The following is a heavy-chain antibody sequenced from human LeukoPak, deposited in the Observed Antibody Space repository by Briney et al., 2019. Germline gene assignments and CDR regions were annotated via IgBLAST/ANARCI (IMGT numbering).Heavy chain of an antibody. CDR1: GYTFTSYY. Sequence: GASVKVSCKASGYTFTSYYMHWVRQAPGQGLEWMGIINPSGGSTSYAQKFQGRVTMARDTSMSTVYMELSSLRSEDKAVYYCARANGDGYSYGFDYWGQGTLVTVSS. CDR3: ARANGDGYSYGFDY. V-gene: IGHV1-46*01. D-gene: IGHD5-18*01. CDR2: INPSGGST. J-gene: IGHJ4*02.